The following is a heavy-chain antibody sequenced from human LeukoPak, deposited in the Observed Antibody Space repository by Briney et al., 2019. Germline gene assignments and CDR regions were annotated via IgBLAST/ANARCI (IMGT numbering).Heavy chain of an antibody. V-gene: IGHV3-53*01. J-gene: IGHJ3*02. Sequence: GGSLRLSCAASGFSVSTDHMSWVRQAPGKGLEWVSVIYNDGSTYYADTVKDRFTISRDNSKNTLYLQMNSLRAEDTAVYYCAKDIDYDILTGYDAFDIWGQGTMVTVSS. D-gene: IGHD3-9*01. CDR2: IYNDGST. CDR1: GFSVSTDH. CDR3: AKDIDYDILTGYDAFDI.